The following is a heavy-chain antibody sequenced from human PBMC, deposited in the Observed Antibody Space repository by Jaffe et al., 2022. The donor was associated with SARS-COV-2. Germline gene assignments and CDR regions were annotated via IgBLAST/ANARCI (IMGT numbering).Heavy chain of an antibody. Sequence: EVQLVESGGGLVQPGGSLRLSCAASGFTFSSYWMSWVRQAPGKGLEWVANIKQDGSEKYYVDSVKGRFTISRDNAKNSLYLQMNSLRAEDTAVYYCARDWGDIVVVVAATPFDYWGQGTLVTVSS. CDR2: IKQDGSEK. J-gene: IGHJ4*02. V-gene: IGHV3-7*01. CDR3: ARDWGDIVVVVAATPFDY. CDR1: GFTFSSYW. D-gene: IGHD2-15*01.